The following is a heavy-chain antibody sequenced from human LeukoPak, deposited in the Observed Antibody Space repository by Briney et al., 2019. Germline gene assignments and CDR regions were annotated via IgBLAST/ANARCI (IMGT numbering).Heavy chain of an antibody. D-gene: IGHD3-22*01. CDR3: ATSDYYDSSGYRS. V-gene: IGHV4-39*07. Sequence: SETLSLTCTVSGGSISSSSYYWGWIRQPPGKGLEWIGNIYYRGSTYYNPSLKSRVIISVDTSKNQFSLKLSSVTAADTAVYYCATSDYYDSSGYRSWGQGTLVTVSS. CDR2: IYYRGST. J-gene: IGHJ5*02. CDR1: GGSISSSSYY.